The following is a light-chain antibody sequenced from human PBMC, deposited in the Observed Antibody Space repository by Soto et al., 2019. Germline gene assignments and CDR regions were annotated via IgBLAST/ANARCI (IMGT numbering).Light chain of an antibody. V-gene: IGKV1-9*01. CDR3: QQLNSYPR. CDR2: AAS. J-gene: IGKJ5*01. CDR1: QGITSY. Sequence: IQLTQSPSSLSASVGDRVTITCRARQGITSYLAWYQQKPGKAPKLRIYAASTLQSGVPSRFSGSGSETDFTLTISSLQPEDGATYFCQQLNSYPRFGEGTRLEMK.